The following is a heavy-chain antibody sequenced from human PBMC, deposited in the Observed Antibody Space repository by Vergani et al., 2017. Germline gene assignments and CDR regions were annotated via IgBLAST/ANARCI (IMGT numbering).Heavy chain of an antibody. CDR3: ARAIWSRDTAMVLYAFDI. CDR1: GYSISSGYY. J-gene: IGHJ3*02. V-gene: IGHV4-38-2*01. CDR2: IYHSGST. Sequence: QVQLQESGPGLVKPSETLSLTCAVSGYSISSGYYWGWIRQPPGKGLEWIGSIYHSGSTYYNPSLKSRVTISVDTSKNQFSLKLSSVTAADTAVYYCARAIWSRDTAMVLYAFDIWGQGTMVTVSS. D-gene: IGHD5-18*01.